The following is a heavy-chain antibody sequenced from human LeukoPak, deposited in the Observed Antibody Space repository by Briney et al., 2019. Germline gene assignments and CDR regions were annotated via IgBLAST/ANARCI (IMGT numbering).Heavy chain of an antibody. J-gene: IGHJ6*02. Sequence: PGGSLRLSCAASGFTFSSYAMHWVRQAPGKGLEWVAVISYDGSNKYYADSVKGRFTISRDNSKNTLYLRMNSLRAEDTAVYYCARIGPSYYYGMDVWGQGTTVTVSS. D-gene: IGHD3-10*01. CDR3: ARIGPSYYYGMDV. CDR2: ISYDGSNK. CDR1: GFTFSSYA. V-gene: IGHV3-30-3*01.